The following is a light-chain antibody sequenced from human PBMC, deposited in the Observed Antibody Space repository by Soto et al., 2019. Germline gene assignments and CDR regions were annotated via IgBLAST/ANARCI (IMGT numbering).Light chain of an antibody. V-gene: IGLV2-11*01. CDR1: SSDVGGYNY. Sequence: QSVLTQPRSVSGSPGQSVTISCTGTSSDVGGYNYVSWYQQHPGKAPKLIIYGVSKRPSGVSDRFSGSKSGNTASLTISGLQAEDEADYYCDSYTSSSTYVFGTGTKLTVL. CDR3: DSYTSSSTYV. J-gene: IGLJ1*01. CDR2: GVS.